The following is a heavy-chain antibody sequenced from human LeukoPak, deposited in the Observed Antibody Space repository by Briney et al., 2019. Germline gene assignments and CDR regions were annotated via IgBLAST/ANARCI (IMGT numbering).Heavy chain of an antibody. Sequence: GGSLRLSCAASGFIFSNAWMNWVRQAPGKGLEWVGRITSEADGGTTDYAAPAKGRFTISRDDSKNTLYLQMNGLKMDDTAVYYCTTTGGRYSSLLYWGQGTLVTVSS. V-gene: IGHV3-15*01. J-gene: IGHJ4*02. CDR1: GFIFSNAW. CDR3: TTTGGRYSSLLY. CDR2: ITSEADGGTT. D-gene: IGHD6-19*01.